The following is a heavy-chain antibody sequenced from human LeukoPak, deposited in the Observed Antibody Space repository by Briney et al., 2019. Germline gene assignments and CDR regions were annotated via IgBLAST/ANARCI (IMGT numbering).Heavy chain of an antibody. CDR1: GFTFSSCS. J-gene: IGHJ3*02. V-gene: IGHV3-21*01. D-gene: IGHD5-12*01. CDR2: ISSSSSYI. Sequence: GGSLRLSCAASGFTFSSCSMNWVRQAPGKGLEWVSSISSSSSYIYYADSVKGRFTISRDNAKNSLYLQMNSLRAEDTTVYYCARDPVERGDAFDIWGQGTMVTVSS. CDR3: ARDPVERGDAFDI.